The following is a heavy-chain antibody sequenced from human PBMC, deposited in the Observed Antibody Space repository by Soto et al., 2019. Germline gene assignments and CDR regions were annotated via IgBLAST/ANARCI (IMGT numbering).Heavy chain of an antibody. D-gene: IGHD6-13*01. V-gene: IGHV1-2*02. Sequence: GASVKVSCKASGYTFTGYYMHWVRQAPGQGLEWMGWINPNSGGTNYAQKFQGRVTMTRDTSISTAYMELSRLRSDDAAVYYCARVESIAAAGTTGGWFDPWGQGTLVTGSS. J-gene: IGHJ5*02. CDR2: INPNSGGT. CDR1: GYTFTGYY. CDR3: ARVESIAAAGTTGGWFDP.